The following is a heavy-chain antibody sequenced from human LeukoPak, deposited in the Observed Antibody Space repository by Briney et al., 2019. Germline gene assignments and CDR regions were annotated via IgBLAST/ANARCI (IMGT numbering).Heavy chain of an antibody. CDR3: AKGYDTFDY. CDR2: ISGSGDGS. Sequence: GGSVRLSCAASGFTFTNYAINWVRQAPGEGLEWVSRISGSGDGSYYADSVRGRFTISRDISRNTLYLQMNSLRAEDTAIYYCAKGYDTFDYWGQGTLVTVSS. V-gene: IGHV3-23*01. D-gene: IGHD5-12*01. CDR1: GFTFTNYA. J-gene: IGHJ4*02.